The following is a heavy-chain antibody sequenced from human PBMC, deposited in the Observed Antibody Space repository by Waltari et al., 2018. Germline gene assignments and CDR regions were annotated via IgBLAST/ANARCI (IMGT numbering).Heavy chain of an antibody. CDR1: GGSINSGDYY. CDR3: ARGTGDYGRFFYFYMDV. J-gene: IGHJ6*03. D-gene: IGHD4-17*01. V-gene: IGHV4-30-4*08. Sequence: QVQLRESGPGLVKPSQTLSLTCSVSGGSINSGDYYWTWIRQPPGKGLEWIGYFHYSDNTYYNPSLKSRVTISLDRSNNQFSLNLYSVTAADTAVYYCARGTGDYGRFFYFYMDVWGKGTTVTVSS. CDR2: FHYSDNT.